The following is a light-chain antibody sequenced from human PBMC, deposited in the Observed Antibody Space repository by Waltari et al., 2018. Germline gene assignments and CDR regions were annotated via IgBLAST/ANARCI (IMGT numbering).Light chain of an antibody. V-gene: IGKV1-39*01. J-gene: IGKJ2*01. CDR3: QQSYSMPPYT. CDR2: AAS. Sequence: DIQMTQSPSSLSASVGDRVTITCRASQSIRKYLNWYQQKPGKAPKLQIYAASSLQSGVPSRFSGSGSGTDFTLTISSLQPEDFATYYCQQSYSMPPYTFGQGTKLEIK. CDR1: QSIRKY.